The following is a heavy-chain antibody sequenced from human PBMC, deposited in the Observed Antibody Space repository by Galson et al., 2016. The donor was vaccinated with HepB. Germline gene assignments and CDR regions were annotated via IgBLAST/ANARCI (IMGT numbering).Heavy chain of an antibody. D-gene: IGHD6-13*01. CDR3: AKDAPKVAGVTLGYLDL. CDR1: GFTFRSYA. Sequence: SLRLSCAASGFTFRSYAMSWVRQAPGKGLEWVSAITGSGGTTYDADSVKGRFTISRDNAKNSLYLQMNSLRAEDTALYYSAKDAPKVAGVTLGYLDLWGRGTLVTVSS. V-gene: IGHV3-23*01. CDR2: ITGSGGTT. J-gene: IGHJ2*01.